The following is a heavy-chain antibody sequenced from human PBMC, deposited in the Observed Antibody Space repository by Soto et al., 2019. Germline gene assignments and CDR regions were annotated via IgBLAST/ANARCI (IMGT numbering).Heavy chain of an antibody. Sequence: QVQLVQSGGEVKKPGSSVKVSCKASGGTFSSYAISWVRQAPGQGLEWMGGIIPIFGTANYAQKFQGRVTITADKSTGPAYMGLSGLGSEDTAVYYGARQVAGGFLTGRPQYYYGMDVWGQGPRSPSP. D-gene: IGHD3-9*01. CDR3: ARQVAGGFLTGRPQYYYGMDV. CDR1: GGTFSSYA. J-gene: IGHJ6*02. CDR2: IIPIFGTA. V-gene: IGHV1-69*06.